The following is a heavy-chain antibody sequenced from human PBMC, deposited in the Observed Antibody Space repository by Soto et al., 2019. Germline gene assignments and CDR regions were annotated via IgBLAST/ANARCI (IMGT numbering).Heavy chain of an antibody. CDR3: ARDVRDFWSGYDSYYYGMDV. CDR1: GYTLTSYY. D-gene: IGHD3-3*01. Sequence: ASVKVSCLASGYTLTSYYMHWVRQAPGQGLEWMGIINPSGGSTSYAQKFQGRVTMTRDTSPGTVYMELGSLRSEDTAVYYFARDVRDFWSGYDSYYYGMDVWGQGTTVTVSS. J-gene: IGHJ6*02. CDR2: INPSGGST. V-gene: IGHV1-46*01.